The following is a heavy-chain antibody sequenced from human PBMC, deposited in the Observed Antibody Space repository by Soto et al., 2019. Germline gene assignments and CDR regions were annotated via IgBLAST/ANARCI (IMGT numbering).Heavy chain of an antibody. D-gene: IGHD6-19*01. Sequence: GASVKVSFKASGGTFSSYAIRWVRQAPGQGLEWMGGIIPIFGTANYAQKFQGRVTITADESTSTAYMELSSLRSEDTAVYYCAREASSGWSWGYYYYGMDVWGQGTTVTVSS. CDR3: AREASSGWSWGYYYYGMDV. CDR2: IIPIFGTA. V-gene: IGHV1-69*13. CDR1: GGTFSSYA. J-gene: IGHJ6*02.